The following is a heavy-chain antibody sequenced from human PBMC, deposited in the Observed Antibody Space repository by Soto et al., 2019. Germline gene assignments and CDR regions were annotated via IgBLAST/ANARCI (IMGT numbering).Heavy chain of an antibody. J-gene: IGHJ4*02. CDR1: GFTFSNYA. CDR3: AKDAGYSFYSDY. V-gene: IGHV3-30*18. Sequence: QVQLVESGGGVVQPGRSLRLSCAASGFTFSNYAMHWVRQAPGKGLEWVAVISYDGSDKYYADSVKGRFTISRDNSKNTLYLPTNNLRTEDTAVYYCAKDAGYSFYSDYWGQGTLVTVSS. D-gene: IGHD2-21*01. CDR2: ISYDGSDK.